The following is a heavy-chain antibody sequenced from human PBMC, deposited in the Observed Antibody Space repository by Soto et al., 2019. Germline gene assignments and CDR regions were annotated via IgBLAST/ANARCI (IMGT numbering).Heavy chain of an antibody. D-gene: IGHD3-3*01. CDR3: ATADGFGVVTPFFEY. CDR1: GGSISSRSHS. Sequence: QPQLQESGPGLVKPPETLSLTCTVSGGSISSRSHSWGWIRQSPGRHLEWIGSSYYRGRTHYNPSLKTRVTISVDTSKNQVSLKVYSVTAADTAVYYCATADGFGVVTPFFEYWGQGILVTVSS. J-gene: IGHJ4*02. CDR2: SYYRGRT. V-gene: IGHV4-39*01.